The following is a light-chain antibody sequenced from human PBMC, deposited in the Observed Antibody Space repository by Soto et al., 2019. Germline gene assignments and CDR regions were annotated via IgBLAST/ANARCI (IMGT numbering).Light chain of an antibody. J-gene: IGKJ1*01. CDR1: QSVDSSY. CDR2: DAS. CDR3: QQYATAPWT. Sequence: EIVLTQSPGTLSLSPGARATLSCRASQSVDSSYLAWYQQKLGQAPMLLIYDASSRATGIPDRFGGSGSGTDFALIISRLEPEDFAVYYCQQYATAPWTFGQGTEVEI. V-gene: IGKV3-20*01.